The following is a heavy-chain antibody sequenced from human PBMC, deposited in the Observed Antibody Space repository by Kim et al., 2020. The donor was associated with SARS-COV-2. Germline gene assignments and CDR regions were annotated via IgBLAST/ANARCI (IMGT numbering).Heavy chain of an antibody. D-gene: IGHD6-13*01. CDR3: ATGGAAADQENWFDP. J-gene: IGHJ5*02. Sequence: SETLSLTCTVSGGSISSSSYYWGWIRQPPGKGLEWIGSIYYSGSTYYNPSLKSRVTISVDTSKNQFSLKLSSVTAADTAVYYCATGGAAADQENWFDPWGQGTLVTVSS. CDR1: GGSISSSSYY. CDR2: IYYSGST. V-gene: IGHV4-39*07.